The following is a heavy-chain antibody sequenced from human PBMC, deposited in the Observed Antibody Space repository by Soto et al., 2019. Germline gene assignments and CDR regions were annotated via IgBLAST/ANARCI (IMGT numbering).Heavy chain of an antibody. D-gene: IGHD1-26*01. CDR3: AKGSIDYSASVDN. CDR2: ISARGGSS. J-gene: IGHJ4*02. CDR1: GFSFSSYA. V-gene: IGHV3-23*01. Sequence: DVQLLESGGGLVQPGGSLRLSCAASGFSFSSYAMVWVGQAPGKGLEWVAVISARGGSSYFADSVKGRFTLSRDNSKNVLSLEMNSLRAEDTAIYFCAKGSIDYSASVDNWGQGALVVVSS.